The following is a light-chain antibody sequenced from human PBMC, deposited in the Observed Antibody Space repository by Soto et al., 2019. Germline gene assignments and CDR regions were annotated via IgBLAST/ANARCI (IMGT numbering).Light chain of an antibody. CDR2: DVT. J-gene: IGLJ3*02. CDR1: TSDIGAYNY. Sequence: QSALTQPASVSGSPGQLITFSCTGTTSDIGAYNYVSWYQHHPGKAPKLLIYDVTARPSGVSDRFSGSKSGTTASLTISGLQAEDEADYFCSSYTTINTVVLFGGGTKLTVL. CDR3: SSYTTINTVVL. V-gene: IGLV2-14*03.